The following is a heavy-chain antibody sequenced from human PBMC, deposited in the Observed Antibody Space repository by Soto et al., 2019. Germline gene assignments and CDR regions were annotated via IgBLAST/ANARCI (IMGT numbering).Heavy chain of an antibody. CDR2: ISWNSGSI. CDR3: AKDIECSGTSSYTGIQVLFPYGMNV. D-gene: IGHD2-2*02. CDR1: GFTFDDYA. Sequence: SLRLSCEASGFTFDDYAMHWVRQVPGKGLDWVSRISWNSGSIAYADSVKGRFTISRDNARNSLYLQMNSLRAEDTALYYCAKDIECSGTSSYTGIQVLFPYGMNVCGQGTSVTV. V-gene: IGHV3-9*01. J-gene: IGHJ6*02.